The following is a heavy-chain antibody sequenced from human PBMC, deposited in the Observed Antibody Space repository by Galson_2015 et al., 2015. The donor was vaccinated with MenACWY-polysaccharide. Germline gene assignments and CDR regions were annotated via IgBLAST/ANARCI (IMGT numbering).Heavy chain of an antibody. CDR1: GFTFNNYW. CDR2: IKQDGSEK. Sequence: SLRLSCAASGFTFNNYWMSWVRQAPGKGLEWVANIKQDGSEKNYVDSVRGRFTSSRDNAKNSVYLQMNSLRAEDTAVHYCARIGYRGSGFDYWGQGILVTVSS. J-gene: IGHJ4*02. CDR3: ARIGYRGSGFDY. D-gene: IGHD5-12*01. V-gene: IGHV3-7*01.